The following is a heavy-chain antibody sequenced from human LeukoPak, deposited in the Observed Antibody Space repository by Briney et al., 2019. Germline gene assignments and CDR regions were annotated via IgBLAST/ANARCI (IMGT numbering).Heavy chain of an antibody. CDR1: GFTFSSYS. Sequence: AGGSLRLSCAASGFTFSSYSMNWVRQAPGKGLEWVSYISSSSSTIYYADSVKGRFTISRDNAKNSLYLQMNSLRAEDTAVYYCAKDPSFRPGYFDYWGQGTLVTVSS. CDR2: ISSSSSTI. CDR3: AKDPSFRPGYFDY. J-gene: IGHJ4*02. V-gene: IGHV3-48*01.